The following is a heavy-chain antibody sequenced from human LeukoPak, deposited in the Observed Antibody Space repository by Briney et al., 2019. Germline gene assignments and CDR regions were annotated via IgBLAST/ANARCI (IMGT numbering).Heavy chain of an antibody. CDR1: GYTFTDYY. J-gene: IGHJ5*02. Sequence: ASVKVSCKASGYTFTDYYIHWVRQAPGQGLEWMGWINPKSGGTKHVVNFQGRVTMTRDTSISTAYMELSRLRSDDTAVYYCARGGCSGGSCYSSWFDPWGQGTLVTVSS. CDR2: INPKSGGT. CDR3: ARGGCSGGSCYSSWFDP. V-gene: IGHV1-2*02. D-gene: IGHD2-15*01.